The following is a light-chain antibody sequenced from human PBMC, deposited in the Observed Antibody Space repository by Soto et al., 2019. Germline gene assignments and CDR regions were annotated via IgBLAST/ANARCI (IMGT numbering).Light chain of an antibody. J-gene: IGLJ1*01. CDR1: SSDVGSYNL. V-gene: IGLV2-14*02. CDR2: DVS. Sequence: QSVLTQPASVSGSPGQSITISCTGTSSDVGSYNLVSWYQQHPGKAPKLMIYDVSARPSGVSNRFSGSKSGNTASLTISGLQAEDEADYYCSSYKSSSTLFVFGTGTKVTVL. CDR3: SSYKSSSTLFV.